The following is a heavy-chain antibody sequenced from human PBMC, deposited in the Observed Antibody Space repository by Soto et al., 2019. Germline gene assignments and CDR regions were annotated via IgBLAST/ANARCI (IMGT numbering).Heavy chain of an antibody. CDR3: AKDHTAGTTFDC. CDR2: ISGSGGST. V-gene: IGHV3-23*01. J-gene: IGHJ4*02. D-gene: IGHD1-7*01. CDR1: GCTFSSYA. Sequence: GGSLRLPCAASGCTFSSYAMSWVRQAPGKGLEWVSAISGSGGSTYYADSVKGRFTISRDNSKNTLYLQMNSLRAEDTAVYYCAKDHTAGTTFDCWGQGTLVTVSS.